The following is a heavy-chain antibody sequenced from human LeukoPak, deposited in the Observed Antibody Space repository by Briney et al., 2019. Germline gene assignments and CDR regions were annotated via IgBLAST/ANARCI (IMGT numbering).Heavy chain of an antibody. V-gene: IGHV1-2*02. CDR1: GYTFTGNF. Sequence: ASVRVSCKTSGYTFTGNFMHWVRQAPGQGPEWMGWINPNNGDTNYAQKFQGRVTMTRVTSITTAYMELSSLRSDDTAVYYCARTRGTHISMAYLDSWGQGTLVTVSS. CDR3: ARTRGTHISMAYLDS. J-gene: IGHJ4*02. CDR2: INPNNGDT. D-gene: IGHD2/OR15-2a*01.